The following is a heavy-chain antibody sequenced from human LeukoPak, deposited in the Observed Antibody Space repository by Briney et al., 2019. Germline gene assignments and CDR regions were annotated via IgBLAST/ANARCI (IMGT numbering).Heavy chain of an antibody. CDR1: GGSFSGYY. Sequence: SETLSLTCAVYGGSFSGYYWSWIRQPPGKGLEWIGEINHSGSTNYNPSLKSRVTISVDTSKNQFSLKLSSVTAADTAVYYCARADYDSSGYYYGYWGQGTLVTVSS. J-gene: IGHJ4*02. V-gene: IGHV4-34*01. D-gene: IGHD3-22*01. CDR2: INHSGST. CDR3: ARADYDSSGYYYGY.